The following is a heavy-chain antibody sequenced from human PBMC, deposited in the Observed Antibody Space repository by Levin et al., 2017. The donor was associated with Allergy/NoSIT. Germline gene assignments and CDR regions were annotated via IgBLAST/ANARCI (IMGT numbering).Heavy chain of an antibody. CDR3: ARPIAASRYYFDC. CDR2: ISGGGGST. Sequence: GGSLRLSCAASGFTFSSYVMIWVRQAPGKGLEWVSAISGGGGSTYYTDSVKGRFTISRDNSQNTLYLQINSLRAEDTAVYYCARPIAASRYYFDCWGQGTLVTVSS. CDR1: GFTFSSYV. V-gene: IGHV3-23*01. J-gene: IGHJ4*02.